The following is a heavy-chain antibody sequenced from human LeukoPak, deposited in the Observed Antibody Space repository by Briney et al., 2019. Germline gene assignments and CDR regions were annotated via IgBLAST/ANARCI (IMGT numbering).Heavy chain of an antibody. CDR2: INPNSGGT. J-gene: IGHJ3*02. V-gene: IGHV1-2*06. D-gene: IGHD5-18*01. Sequence: GASVKVSCKASGYTFTGYYMHWVRQAPGQGLEWMGRINPNSGGTNYAQKFQGRVTMTRDTSISTVYMELSRLRSDDTAVYYCARGRRSERGYSYGELVDAFDIWGQGTMVTVSS. CDR3: ARGRRSERGYSYGELVDAFDI. CDR1: GYTFTGYY.